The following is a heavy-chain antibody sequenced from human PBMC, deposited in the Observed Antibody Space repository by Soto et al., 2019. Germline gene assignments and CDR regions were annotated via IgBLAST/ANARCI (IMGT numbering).Heavy chain of an antibody. D-gene: IGHD3-10*01. CDR1: RFTFRNFG. CDR3: AKSSLTMVLEATDY. CDR2: MSFDGSRK. V-gene: IGHV3-30*18. Sequence: GGSLRLSCAASRFTFRNFGMHWVRQAPGKGLEWVAVMSFDGSRKYYADSVKGRFIISRDNSKNTLYLQMNNLRTDDSAVYYCAKSSLTMVLEATDYWGQGTLVTVSS. J-gene: IGHJ4*02.